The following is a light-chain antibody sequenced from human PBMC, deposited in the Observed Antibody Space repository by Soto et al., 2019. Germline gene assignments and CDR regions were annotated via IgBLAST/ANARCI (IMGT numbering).Light chain of an antibody. CDR2: EVR. J-gene: IGLJ2*01. CDR3: SAYTSRSTLV. CDR1: SRDIGAYNL. Sequence: QSALTQPASVSGSPGQSITISCSGTSRDIGAYNLVSWYQQPPGKAPKLLIYEVRNRPSGISYRVSGSKSGTTASLTISSLLPEDEADYYCSAYTSRSTLVFGGGTKLTVL. V-gene: IGLV2-14*01.